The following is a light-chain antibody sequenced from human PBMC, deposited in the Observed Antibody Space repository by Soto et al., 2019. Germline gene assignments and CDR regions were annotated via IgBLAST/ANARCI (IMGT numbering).Light chain of an antibody. CDR3: QQYNNWPRS. CDR1: QSISSN. J-gene: IGKJ3*01. Sequence: EIVMTQSPATLSVSPGERATLSCRASQSISSNLAWYQQKPGQAPRLLIYGASTRATGIAARFSGSGSGTDFTLTISSLQSEDFAVYYCQQYNNWPRSFGPGTKVDIK. V-gene: IGKV3-15*01. CDR2: GAS.